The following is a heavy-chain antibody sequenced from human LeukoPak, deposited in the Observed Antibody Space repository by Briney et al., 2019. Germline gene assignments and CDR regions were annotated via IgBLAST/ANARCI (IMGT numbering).Heavy chain of an antibody. J-gene: IGHJ4*02. CDR1: GFTFSSYW. D-gene: IGHD2-15*01. CDR2: IKQDGSEK. V-gene: IGHV3-7*01. Sequence: PGGSLRLSCAASGFTFSSYWMSWVRQAPGKGLEWGANIKQDGSEKYYVDSVKGRFTISRDNAKNSLYLQMNSLRAEDTAVYYCARGFDCSGGSCYGPPIDYWGQGTLVTVSS. CDR3: ARGFDCSGGSCYGPPIDY.